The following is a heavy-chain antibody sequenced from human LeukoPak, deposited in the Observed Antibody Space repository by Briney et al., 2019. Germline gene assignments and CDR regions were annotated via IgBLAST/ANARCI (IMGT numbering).Heavy chain of an antibody. Sequence: GASVKVSCKASGGTFSSYAISWARQAPGQGLEWMGGIIPIFGTANYAQKFQGRVTITADESTSTAYMELSSLRSEDTAVYYCARDPAIVVVPAATYYYYGMDVWGKGTTVTVSS. J-gene: IGHJ6*04. D-gene: IGHD2-2*01. V-gene: IGHV1-69*13. CDR3: ARDPAIVVVPAATYYYYGMDV. CDR2: IIPIFGTA. CDR1: GGTFSSYA.